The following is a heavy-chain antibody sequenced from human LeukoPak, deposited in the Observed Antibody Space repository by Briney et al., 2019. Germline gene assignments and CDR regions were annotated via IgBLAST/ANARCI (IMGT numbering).Heavy chain of an antibody. Sequence: GGSLRLPCAASGFTFSNYGMSWVRRAPGKGLEWVSSISSSSSYIYYADSVKGRFTISRDNAKNSLYLQMNSLRAEDTAVYYCARHPPVLLWFGESFYYMDVWGKGTTVTVPS. D-gene: IGHD3-10*01. J-gene: IGHJ6*03. V-gene: IGHV3-21*01. CDR3: ARHPPVLLWFGESFYYMDV. CDR1: GFTFSNYG. CDR2: ISSSSSYI.